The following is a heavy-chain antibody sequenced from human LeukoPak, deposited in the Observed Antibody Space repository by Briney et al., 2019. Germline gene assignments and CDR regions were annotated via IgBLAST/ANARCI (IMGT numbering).Heavy chain of an antibody. V-gene: IGHV3-23*01. Sequence: GGSLRLSCAASGFTVSSNYMSWVRQAPGKGLEWVSAISGSGGSTYYADSVKGRFTISRDNSKNTLYLQMNSLRAEDTAVYYCAKVVDYASYYFDYWGQGTLVTVSS. D-gene: IGHD4-17*01. CDR3: AKVVDYASYYFDY. CDR1: GFTVSSNY. J-gene: IGHJ4*02. CDR2: ISGSGGST.